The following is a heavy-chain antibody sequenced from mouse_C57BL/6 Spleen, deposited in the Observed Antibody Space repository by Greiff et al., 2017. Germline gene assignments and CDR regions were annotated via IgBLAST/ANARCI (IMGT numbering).Heavy chain of an antibody. CDR1: GYTFPSYW. D-gene: IGHD1-1*01. J-gene: IGHJ2*01. CDR2: IHPNSGST. CDR3: ASSDTTVVAPFDD. V-gene: IGHV1-64*01. Sequence: QVQLKQSGAELVKPGASVKLSCKASGYTFPSYWMHWVKQRPGQGLEWIGMIHPNSGSTNYNEKFKSKATLTVDKSSSTAYMQLSSLTSEDSAVYYCASSDTTVVAPFDDRGQGTTLTVSS.